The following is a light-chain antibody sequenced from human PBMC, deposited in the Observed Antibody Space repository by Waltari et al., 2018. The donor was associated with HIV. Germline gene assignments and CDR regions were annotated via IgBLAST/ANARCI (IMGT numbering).Light chain of an antibody. J-gene: IGLJ2*01. CDR1: SSNIGTTP. CDR2: SSN. CDR3: AAWDDSLDGHVL. V-gene: IGLV1-44*01. Sequence: QSVLTQPPSASGTPGPRVTISCSGSSSNIGTTPVNCSPQLPGTAPKLLIHSSNQRPSGVPDRFSGSKAGTSASLAISGLQSEDEADYFCAAWDDSLDGHVLFGGGTKLTVL.